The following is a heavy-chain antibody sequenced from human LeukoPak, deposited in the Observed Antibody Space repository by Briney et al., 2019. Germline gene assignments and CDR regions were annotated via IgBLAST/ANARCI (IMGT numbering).Heavy chain of an antibody. CDR2: INNDGSGT. J-gene: IGHJ4*02. CDR1: GFTFSTYW. Sequence: GGSLRLSCAPSGFTFSTYWMQWVRQAPGKGRVWVSRINNDGSGTTYADSVKGRFTISRDNPKNTVFLQVNSLRAEDTAVYYCARDADGPGSLIDYWGQGALVTVSS. D-gene: IGHD2-8*01. CDR3: ARDADGPGSLIDY. V-gene: IGHV3-74*01.